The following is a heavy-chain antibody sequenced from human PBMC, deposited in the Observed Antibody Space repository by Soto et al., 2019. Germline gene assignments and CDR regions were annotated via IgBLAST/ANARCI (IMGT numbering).Heavy chain of an antibody. CDR3: ARGRPGYCSGGSCYTHGTTGPLSY. Sequence: PSETLSLTCAVYGGSFSGYYWSWIRQPPGKGLEWIGEINHSGSTNYNPSLKSRVTISVDTSKNQFSLKLSSVTAADTAVYYCARGRPGYCSGGSCYTHGTTGPLSYWGQGTLVTVSS. CDR2: INHSGST. D-gene: IGHD2-15*01. J-gene: IGHJ4*02. CDR1: GGSFSGYY. V-gene: IGHV4-34*01.